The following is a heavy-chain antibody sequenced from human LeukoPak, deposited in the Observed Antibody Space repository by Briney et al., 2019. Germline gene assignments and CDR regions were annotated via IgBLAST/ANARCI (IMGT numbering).Heavy chain of an antibody. V-gene: IGHV3-43*01. D-gene: IGHD6-6*01. CDR1: GFTFDDYT. J-gene: IGHJ4*02. Sequence: GGSLRLSCAASGFTFDDYTMHWVRHAPGKGLEWVSLLSWDGDSTYYADSVKGRFTISRENSKNYLFLQMNSLRTEDTALYYCGKDNSHNEYSSPDYWGQGTLVTVSS. CDR2: LSWDGDST. CDR3: GKDNSHNEYSSPDY.